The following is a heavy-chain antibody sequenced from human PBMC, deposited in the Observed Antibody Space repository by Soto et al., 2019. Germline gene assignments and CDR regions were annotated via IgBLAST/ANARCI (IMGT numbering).Heavy chain of an antibody. D-gene: IGHD1-20*01. V-gene: IGHV3-23*01. J-gene: IGHJ5*02. CDR3: SSPLVVTGHNFFDP. Sequence: EGQLLESGGGLVQPGGSLRLSCTASGFTFSSHGMSWVRQAPGKGLEWVSLISGDGGSTYYADSVKGRFTISRDNSKNNLFLQINSLTAEDTAVIYWSSPLVVTGHNFFDPWGQGPLVTVSS. CDR1: GFTFSSHG. CDR2: ISGDGGST.